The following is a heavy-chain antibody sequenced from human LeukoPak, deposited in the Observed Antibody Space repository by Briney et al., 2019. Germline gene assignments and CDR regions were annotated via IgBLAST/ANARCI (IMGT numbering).Heavy chain of an antibody. CDR3: ARSSSTSCSFDY. J-gene: IGHJ4*02. D-gene: IGHD2-2*01. Sequence: SETLSLTRTVCVYSISSGYYWGWIRQPPGKGLEWLESIYHSGSTYYNPPLKSGVTISVDTPKTQFHLNLSSVTAADTAVDYCARSSSTSCSFDYWGQGTLVTVSS. CDR1: VYSISSGYY. CDR2: IYHSGST. V-gene: IGHV4-38-2*02.